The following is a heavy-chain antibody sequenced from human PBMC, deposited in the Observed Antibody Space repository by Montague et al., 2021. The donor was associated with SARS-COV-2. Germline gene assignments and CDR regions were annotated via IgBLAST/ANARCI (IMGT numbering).Heavy chain of an antibody. J-gene: IGHJ4*02. CDR3: VRDTGSAQAGFDA. V-gene: IGHV6-1*01. D-gene: IGHD4-17*01. Sequence: CAISGDSVWSNTAAWNWIRQSPSGGLEWLGRTNYRSKWTSDYATXVEGRISIDPDTSKNQFFLHLRSVTPEDTSVYYCVRDTGSAQAGFDAWGQGTLVTVSS. CDR1: GDSVWSNTAA. CDR2: TNYRSKWTS.